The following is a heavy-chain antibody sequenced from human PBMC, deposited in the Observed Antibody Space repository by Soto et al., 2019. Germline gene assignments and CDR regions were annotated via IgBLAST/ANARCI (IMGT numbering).Heavy chain of an antibody. V-gene: IGHV4-34*01. J-gene: IGHJ4*02. CDR3: ARGEWAPRFED. CDR1: GGSFSGHY. CDR2: INHSGST. Sequence: PSETLSLTCAVYGGSFSGHYWSWVRQPPGRGLEWIGEINHSGSTNYNPSLKSRVTISVDTSKNHFSLELSYVTAADTAVYYCARGEWAPRFEDWGQGTPVTVSS. D-gene: IGHD2-8*01.